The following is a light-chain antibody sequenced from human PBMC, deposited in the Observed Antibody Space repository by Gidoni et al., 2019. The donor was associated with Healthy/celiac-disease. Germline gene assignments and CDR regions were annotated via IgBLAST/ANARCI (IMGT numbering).Light chain of an antibody. Sequence: SVLTQPPSVSGAPGQRVTISCTGGSSNIGAGYDVHWYQQLPGTAPKLLIYGNSNRPSGVPDRFSGSKSGTSASLAITGLQAEDEADYYCQSYDSSLSGFYVFGTGTKVTVL. J-gene: IGLJ1*01. CDR1: SSNIGAGYD. CDR3: QSYDSSLSGFYV. CDR2: GNS. V-gene: IGLV1-40*01.